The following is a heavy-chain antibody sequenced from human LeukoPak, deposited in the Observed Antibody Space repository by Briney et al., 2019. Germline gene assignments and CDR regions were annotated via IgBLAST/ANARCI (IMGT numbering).Heavy chain of an antibody. Sequence: ASVKASCKASGHTFTDYYMHWVRQAPGQGFEWMGWINPNSGGTNYAQKFQGRVTMTRDTSISTAYMELTSLRSDDTAVYYCTRGLSIATRPAYYFDYWGQGTLVTVSS. CDR3: TRGLSIATRPAYYFDY. D-gene: IGHD6-6*01. CDR2: INPNSGGT. CDR1: GHTFTDYY. J-gene: IGHJ4*02. V-gene: IGHV1-2*02.